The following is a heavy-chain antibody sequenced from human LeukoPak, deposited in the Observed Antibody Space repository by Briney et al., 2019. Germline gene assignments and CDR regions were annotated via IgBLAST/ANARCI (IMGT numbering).Heavy chain of an antibody. J-gene: IGHJ4*02. CDR1: GFTFSTSW. CDR2: IKSDGSEK. CDR3: ARGGSRRFDR. Sequence: PGGSLRLSCVASGFTFSTSWMNWVRQAPGKGLEWVANIKSDGSEKYYVDSVKGRFTISRDNGKNSLYLQMDSLRVEDTAVYYCARGGSRRFDRWGQGTLVTVSS. V-gene: IGHV3-7*05.